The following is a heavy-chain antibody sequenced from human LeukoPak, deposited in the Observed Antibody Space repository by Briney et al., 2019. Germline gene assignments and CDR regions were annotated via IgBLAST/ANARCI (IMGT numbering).Heavy chain of an antibody. V-gene: IGHV4-59*11. D-gene: IGHD3-16*01. J-gene: IGHJ6*02. CDR3: ARFGVDYDMDV. CDR1: GGSISGHY. CDR2: INYSGRP. Sequence: SETLSLTCTVSGGSISGHYWTWTRQPPGKGLEWIGQINYSGRPDYNPSLKSRVTISVDTSKNQLSLKVTSVTGADTAVYYCARFGVDYDMDVWGQGTTVTVSS.